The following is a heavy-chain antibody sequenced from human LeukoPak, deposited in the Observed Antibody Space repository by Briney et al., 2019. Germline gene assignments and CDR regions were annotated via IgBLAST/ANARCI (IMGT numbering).Heavy chain of an antibody. V-gene: IGHV3-74*01. CDR3: AKGVVVVAATLYFQH. CDR1: GFTFSSYW. J-gene: IGHJ1*01. D-gene: IGHD2-15*01. Sequence: QPGGSLRLSCAASGFTFSSYWMHWVRQAPGKGLVWVSSIKSDGSSTSYADSVKGRLTISRDNARNTLYLQMNSLRAEDTAVYYCAKGVVVVAATLYFQHWGQGTLVTVSS. CDR2: IKSDGSST.